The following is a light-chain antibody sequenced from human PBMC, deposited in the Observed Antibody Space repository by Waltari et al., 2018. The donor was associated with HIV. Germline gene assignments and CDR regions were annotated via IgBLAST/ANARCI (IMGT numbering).Light chain of an antibody. V-gene: IGLV3-21*04. J-gene: IGLJ2*01. CDR1: NIARKS. Sequence: SVTPPPPSVSVAPGKTARLPCGGNNIARKSVPWYQQKPGQAPVWFIYYNRTRPPGVPGLFSGSNSGNTATLNIRRGGGGDEADFFCQVWNSRSDEVLFGGCTK. CDR3: QVWNSRSDEVL. CDR2: YNR.